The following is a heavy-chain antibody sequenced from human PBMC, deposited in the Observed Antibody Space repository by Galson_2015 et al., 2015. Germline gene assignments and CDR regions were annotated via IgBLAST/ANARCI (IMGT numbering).Heavy chain of an antibody. V-gene: IGHV7-4-1*02. J-gene: IGHJ6*02. Sequence: SVKVSCKASGYTFTSYAMNWVRQAPGQGLEWMGWINTNTGNPTYAQGFTGRFVFSLDTSVSTAYLQISSLKAEDTAVYYCARDQESYDSSGRYYYYYGMDVWGQGTTVTVSS. CDR3: ARDQESYDSSGRYYYYYGMDV. CDR1: GYTFTSYA. D-gene: IGHD3-22*01. CDR2: INTNTGNP.